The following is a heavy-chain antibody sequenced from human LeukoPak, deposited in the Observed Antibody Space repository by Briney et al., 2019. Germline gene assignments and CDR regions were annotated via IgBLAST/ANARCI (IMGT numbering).Heavy chain of an antibody. CDR1: GFTFSSYS. V-gene: IGHV3-48*01. D-gene: IGHD3-3*01. J-gene: IGHJ4*02. CDR2: ISRSSTTV. CDR3: ARVPTYSDLWSGYTIDY. Sequence: GGSLRLSCTASGFTFSSYSMNWVRQAPGKWLEWVSHISRSSTTVYYADSVKGRFTISRDNAKNSLYLQMNSLRAEDTAVYYCARVPTYSDLWSGYTIDYWGQGTLVTVSS.